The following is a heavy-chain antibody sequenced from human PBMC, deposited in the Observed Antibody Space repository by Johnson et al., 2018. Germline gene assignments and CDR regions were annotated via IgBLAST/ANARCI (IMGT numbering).Heavy chain of an antibody. CDR2: ISYDGSNK. D-gene: IGHD3-10*01. J-gene: IGHJ3*02. V-gene: IGHV3-30-3*01. Sequence: QVQLVESGGGVVQXGRSLRLSCAASGFTFSSYAMHWVRQAPGKGLEWVAVISYDGSNKYYADSVKGRFTISRDNSKNTLYLQMNSLRAEDTAVYYCASGPGGYAFDIWGQGTMVTVSS. CDR3: ASGPGGYAFDI. CDR1: GFTFSSYA.